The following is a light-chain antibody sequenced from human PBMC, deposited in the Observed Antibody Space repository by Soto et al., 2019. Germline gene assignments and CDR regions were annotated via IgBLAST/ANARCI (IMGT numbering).Light chain of an antibody. J-gene: IGLJ2*01. CDR1: GSDIGGYNY. Sequence: QSVLTQPASVSGSPGQSITISSTGTGSDIGGYNYVSWYQQHPGKAPKVMIYEVSNRPSGVSNRFSASKSGNTASLTISGLQAEDEADYYCTSYTRSSSVVFGGGTTLTVL. CDR3: TSYTRSSSVV. V-gene: IGLV2-14*01. CDR2: EVS.